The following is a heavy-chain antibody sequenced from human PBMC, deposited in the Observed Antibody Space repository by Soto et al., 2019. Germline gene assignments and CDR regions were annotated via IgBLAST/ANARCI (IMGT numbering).Heavy chain of an antibody. CDR3: ARRGPGDSYGYGGMDV. CDR2: IDPGDSYT. CDR1: GYTFTSYW. V-gene: IGHV5-10-1*01. J-gene: IGHJ6*02. Sequence: GESLKISCKGFGYTFTSYWITWVRQMPGKGLEWMGRIDPGDSYTNYSPSFQGHVTISADKSINTAYLQWRSLKASDTAIYYCARRGPGDSYGYGGMDVWGQGTTVTVSS. D-gene: IGHD5-18*01.